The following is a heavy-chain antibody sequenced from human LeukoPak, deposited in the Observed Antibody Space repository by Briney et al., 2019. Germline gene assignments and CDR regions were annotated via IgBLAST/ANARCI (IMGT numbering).Heavy chain of an antibody. V-gene: IGHV1-69*13. CDR2: IIPFFGTA. J-gene: IGHJ4*02. Sequence: SVKVSCKASGGTFSSYAISWVRQAPGQGLEWMGGIIPFFGTANCAQKFQGRVTITADESTSTAYMELSSLRSEDTAVFYCARESIAAAGIYFDYWGQGTLVTVSS. D-gene: IGHD6-13*01. CDR1: GGTFSSYA. CDR3: ARESIAAAGIYFDY.